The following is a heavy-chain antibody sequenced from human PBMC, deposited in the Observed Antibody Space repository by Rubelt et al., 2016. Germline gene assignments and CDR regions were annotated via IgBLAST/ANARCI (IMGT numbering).Heavy chain of an antibody. V-gene: IGHV4-59*12. CDR3: ARELQRYDY. Sequence: QVQLQESGPRLVKPSETLSLTCTVSGGSLRGYYWNWIRQPPGKGLEWIGFVYYSGSTTYNPSLKGRVTMSVDTSKNQFSLKLSSVTAADTAVYYCARELQRYDYWGQGTLVTVSS. J-gene: IGHJ4*02. D-gene: IGHD4-11*01. CDR1: GGSLRGYY. CDR2: VYYSGST.